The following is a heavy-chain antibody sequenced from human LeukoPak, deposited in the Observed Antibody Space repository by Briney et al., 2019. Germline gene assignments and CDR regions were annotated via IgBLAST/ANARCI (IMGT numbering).Heavy chain of an antibody. CDR3: ARDRKTYYYGSGSYYNPSDY. J-gene: IGHJ4*02. CDR1: GYTFTSYA. D-gene: IGHD3-10*01. Sequence: ASVKVSCKASGYTFTSYAMNWVRQAPGQGLEWMGWINTNTGNPTYAQGFTGRFVFSLDTSVSTADLQISSLKAEDTAVYYCARDRKTYYYGSGSYYNPSDYWGQGVLVTVSS. CDR2: INTNTGNP. V-gene: IGHV7-4-1*02.